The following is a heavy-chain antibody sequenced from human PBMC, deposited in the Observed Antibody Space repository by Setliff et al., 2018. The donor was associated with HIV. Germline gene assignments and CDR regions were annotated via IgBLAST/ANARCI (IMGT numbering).Heavy chain of an antibody. V-gene: IGHV4-38-2*01. CDR1: GYSISTAYY. D-gene: IGHD3-22*01. J-gene: IGHJ3*02. CDR2: FHHSGSA. CDR3: ARQGAGYYYDSSDYYTGNGLDM. Sequence: PSETLSLTCAVSGYSISTAYYWAWIRHSPGRGLEWIGGFHHSGSAHYNPSLKSRVTISGQTSKNQFSLTLTAVTAADTAIYYCARQGAGYYYDSSDYYTGNGLDMWGQGTMVTVSS.